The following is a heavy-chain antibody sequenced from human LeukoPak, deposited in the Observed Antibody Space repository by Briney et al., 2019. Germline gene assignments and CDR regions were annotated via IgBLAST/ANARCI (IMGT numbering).Heavy chain of an antibody. CDR2: IYPGDSHT. J-gene: IGHJ3*02. Sequence: GESLKISCKGSGYSFTSYWIGWVRQMPGKGLEWMGIIYPGDSHTRYSPSFQGQVTIPADKSISTAYRQWSSLKASDSAMYYCARSPTGGAFDIWGQGTMVTVSS. V-gene: IGHV5-51*01. CDR3: ARSPTGGAFDI. D-gene: IGHD1-14*01. CDR1: GYSFTSYW.